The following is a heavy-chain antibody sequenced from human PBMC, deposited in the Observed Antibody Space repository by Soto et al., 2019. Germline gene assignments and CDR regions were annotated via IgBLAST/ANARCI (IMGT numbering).Heavy chain of an antibody. CDR1: GFTFSSYA. V-gene: IGHV3-64*01. J-gene: IGHJ3*02. CDR2: ISSNGGST. Sequence: GGSLRLSCAASGFTFSSYAMHWVRQAPGKGLEYVSAISSNGGSTYYANSVKGRFTISRDNSKNTLYLQMGSLRAEDMAVYYCARDHPPGLAGRVVAKPDGLEPDAFDIWGQGTMVTVS. D-gene: IGHD2-15*01. CDR3: ARDHPPGLAGRVVAKPDGLEPDAFDI.